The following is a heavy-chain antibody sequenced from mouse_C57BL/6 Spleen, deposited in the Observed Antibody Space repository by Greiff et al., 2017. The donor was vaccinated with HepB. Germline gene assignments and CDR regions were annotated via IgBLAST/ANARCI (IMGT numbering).Heavy chain of an antibody. V-gene: IGHV5-9*01. CDR3: ARHGDYYGSSPWYFDV. CDR1: GFTFSSYT. Sequence: EVMLVESGGGLVKPGGSLKLSCAASGFTFSSYTMSWVRQTPEKRLEWVATISGGGGNTYYPDSVKGRFTISRDNAKNTLYLQMSSLRSEDTALYYCARHGDYYGSSPWYFDVGGTGTTVTVSS. CDR2: ISGGGGNT. J-gene: IGHJ1*03. D-gene: IGHD1-1*01.